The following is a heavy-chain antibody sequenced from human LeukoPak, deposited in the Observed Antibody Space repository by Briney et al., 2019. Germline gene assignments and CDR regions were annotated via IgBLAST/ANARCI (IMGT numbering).Heavy chain of an antibody. D-gene: IGHD1-1*01. Sequence: GASVKVSCRVSGYILTELSIHWVRQAPGKGLEWMGSFDPENAKTMSAQTFQGRVTMTEDTSTDTAYMELRSLRSDDTAIYYCVIMSHTVGPTARIYXYMDIWGTGTTVIVSS. J-gene: IGHJ6*03. CDR3: VIMSHTVGPTARIYXYMDI. CDR1: GYILTELS. V-gene: IGHV1-24*01. CDR2: FDPENAKT.